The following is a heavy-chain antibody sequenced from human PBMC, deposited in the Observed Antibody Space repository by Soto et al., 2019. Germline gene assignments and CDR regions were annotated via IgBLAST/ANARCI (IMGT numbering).Heavy chain of an antibody. Sequence: QVQLQESGPGLVKPSETLSLTCIVSGSSVAGDSCYWSWIRQPPGKGLEWIGSVYLSGSTNYNPSLRGRVTISLEASKNQFSLRLNSVAAADTAIYYCARDDNSAWFFSWGQGTLVTVSS. D-gene: IGHD6-19*01. CDR2: VYLSGST. CDR3: ARDDNSAWFFS. V-gene: IGHV4-61*01. CDR1: GSSVAGDSCY. J-gene: IGHJ5*02.